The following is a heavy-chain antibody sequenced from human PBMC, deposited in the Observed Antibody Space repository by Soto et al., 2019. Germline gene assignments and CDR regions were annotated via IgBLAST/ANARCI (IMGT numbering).Heavy chain of an antibody. D-gene: IGHD3-3*01. CDR1: GGSVSSGSYY. V-gene: IGHV4-61*01. Sequence: SETLSLTCTVSGGSVSSGSYYWSWIRQPPGKGLEWIGYIYYSGSTNYNPSLKSRVTISVDTSKKQFSLKLSSVTAADTAVYYCARGEGYYHFWSGYYSSFDYCGQGTLATVYS. CDR2: IYYSGST. CDR3: ARGEGYYHFWSGYYSSFDY. J-gene: IGHJ4*02.